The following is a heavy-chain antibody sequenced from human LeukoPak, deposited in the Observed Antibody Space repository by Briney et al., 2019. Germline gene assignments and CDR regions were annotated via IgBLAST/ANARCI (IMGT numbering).Heavy chain of an antibody. CDR2: INPNSGGT. D-gene: IGHD4-17*01. CDR3: ARYDYGDYVGADY. J-gene: IGHJ4*02. Sequence: ASVKVSCKASGYTFTGYYMHWVRQAPGHGLEWMGWINPNSGGTNYAQKFQGRVTMTRDTSISTAYMELSRLRSDDTAVYYCARYDYGDYVGADYWGQGTLVTVSS. CDR1: GYTFTGYY. V-gene: IGHV1-2*02.